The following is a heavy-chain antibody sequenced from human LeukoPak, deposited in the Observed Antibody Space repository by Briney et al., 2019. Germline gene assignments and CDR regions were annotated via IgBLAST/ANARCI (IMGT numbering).Heavy chain of an antibody. CDR3: ASFFCINGVCYYLDY. CDR1: GYTFTGYY. Sequence: AASVKVSCKASGYTFTGYYIHWVRQAPGQGLEWMGWINTNTGNPTYAQGFTGRFVFSLDTSVSTAYLQISSLEAEDTAVYYCASFFCINGVCYYLDYWGQGTLVTVSS. D-gene: IGHD2-8*01. CDR2: INTNTGNP. V-gene: IGHV7-4-1*02. J-gene: IGHJ4*02.